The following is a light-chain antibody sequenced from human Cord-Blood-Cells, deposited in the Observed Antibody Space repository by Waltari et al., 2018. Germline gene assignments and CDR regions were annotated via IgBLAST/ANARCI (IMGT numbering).Light chain of an antibody. J-gene: IGLJ3*02. CDR2: DVS. CDR1: SSDVGGYNY. CDR3: SSYTSSSTLWV. V-gene: IGLV2-14*01. Sequence: QSALTQPASVSGSPGQSITISCTGTSSDVGGYNYVSWYQQHPGKAPQLMIYDVSKRPSGVSNRFSGSKSGNTASLTISGLQAEDEADYYCSSYTSSSTLWVFGGGTKLTVL.